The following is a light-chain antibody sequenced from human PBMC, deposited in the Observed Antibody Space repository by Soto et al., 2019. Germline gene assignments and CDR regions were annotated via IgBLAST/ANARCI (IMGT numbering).Light chain of an antibody. Sequence: AIQIAQSPSSLSASLGDRFTITCLASQGIRNDLGWYQQKPGKAPKLLIYAASSLQSGVPSRFSGSGSGTAFTLTISSLQPEDFATYYCLQDYNYPWKCGQGTKVE. J-gene: IGKJ1*01. CDR3: LQDYNYPWK. CDR1: QGIRND. V-gene: IGKV1-6*01. CDR2: AAS.